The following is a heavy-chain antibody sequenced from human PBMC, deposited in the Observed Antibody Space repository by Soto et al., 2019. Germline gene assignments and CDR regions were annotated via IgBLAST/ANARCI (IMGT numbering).Heavy chain of an antibody. V-gene: IGHV1-18*01. CDR2: ISAYNGNT. CDR3: ARSSSDPNYYYYGMEV. J-gene: IGHJ6*02. Sequence: ASVKVSCKASGYTFTSYGISWVRQAPGQGLEWMGWISAYNGNTNYAQKLQGRVTMTTDTSASTAYMELRSLRSDDTAVYYCARSSSDPNYYYYGMEVWGQGTTVTVAS. D-gene: IGHD6-19*01. CDR1: GYTFTSYG.